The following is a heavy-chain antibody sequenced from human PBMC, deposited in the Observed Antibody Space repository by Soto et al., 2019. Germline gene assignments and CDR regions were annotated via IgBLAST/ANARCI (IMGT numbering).Heavy chain of an antibody. CDR1: GGPLSSYY. J-gene: IGHJ4*02. CDR3: AREYALCDPYYYDSRSYYLDY. Sequence: PSETLSLTCTVSGGPLSSYYWSWIRQPPGKGLEWIGYIYYSGTTNYNPSLKSRVTISADRSKNQFSLKLSSVTAADTAVYYCAREYALCDPYYYDSRSYYLDYWGQGTLVTVSS. D-gene: IGHD3-22*01. CDR2: IYYSGTT. V-gene: IGHV4-59*12.